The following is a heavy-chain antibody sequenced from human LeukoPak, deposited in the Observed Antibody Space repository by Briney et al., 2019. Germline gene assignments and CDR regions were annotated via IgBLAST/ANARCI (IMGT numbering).Heavy chain of an antibody. CDR1: GFPFSSYW. Sequence: GGSLSLSCAASGFPFSSYWMHWVRRVPGKGLLWVSRINSDGSATIYADSVRGRFTISRDNAKNTLYLQMSGLRVEDTAVYHCASDSPYYGMDVWGQGTTVTVSS. J-gene: IGHJ6*02. CDR2: INSDGSAT. V-gene: IGHV3-74*01. CDR3: ASDSPYYGMDV.